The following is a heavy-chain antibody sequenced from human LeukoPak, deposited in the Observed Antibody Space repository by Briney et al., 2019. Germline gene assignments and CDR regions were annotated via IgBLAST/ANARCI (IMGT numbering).Heavy chain of an antibody. J-gene: IGHJ5*02. V-gene: IGHV3-23*01. CDR2: ISGSGGST. CDR3: ANPRYYGHA. D-gene: IGHD3-10*01. Sequence: GASLRLSCAPSGCTLSSYAMSCVRQAPGEGLEWVSAISGSGGSTYYADSVKGRFTISRDNSKNTLYLQVNSLRAEDTAVYYGANPRYYGHAWGQGTLVTVSS. CDR1: GCTLSSYA.